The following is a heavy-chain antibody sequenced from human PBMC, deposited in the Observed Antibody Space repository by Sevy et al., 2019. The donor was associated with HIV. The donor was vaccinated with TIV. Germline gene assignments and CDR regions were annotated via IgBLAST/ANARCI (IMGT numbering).Heavy chain of an antibody. D-gene: IGHD5-12*01. CDR3: ARAGFVLVSTGGKKDGYFQH. CDR2: INSDGSST. Sequence: GGCLRLSCAASGFTFSSNWMHWVRQAPGKGLVWISRINSDGSSTDYADSVKGRFTISRDNAKNRLYLQMNSLRAEDTAVYYSARAGFVLVSTGGKKDGYFQHWGQGALVTVSS. CDR1: GFTFSSNW. V-gene: IGHV3-74*01. J-gene: IGHJ1*01.